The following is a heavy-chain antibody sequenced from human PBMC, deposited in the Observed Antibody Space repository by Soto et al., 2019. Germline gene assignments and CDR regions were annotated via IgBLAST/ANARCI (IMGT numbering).Heavy chain of an antibody. Sequence: PSETLSLTCTVSGGSISSGDYYWSWIRQPPGKGLEWIGYIYYSGSTYYNPSLKSRVTISVDTSKNQFSLKLSSVTAADTAVYYCARGEVGFGVVMDFDYWGQGTLVTVSS. CDR1: GGSISSGDYY. CDR3: ARGEVGFGVVMDFDY. D-gene: IGHD3-3*01. J-gene: IGHJ4*02. V-gene: IGHV4-30-4*01. CDR2: IYYSGST.